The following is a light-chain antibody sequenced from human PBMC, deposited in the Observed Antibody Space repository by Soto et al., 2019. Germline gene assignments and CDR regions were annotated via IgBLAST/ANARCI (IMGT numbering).Light chain of an antibody. Sequence: ETVMTQSPGTLSVSLGERATLSCRASQSVSIHLAWYQQKPGQAPRLLVYDTSTRATGIPARFSGSGSGTEFTLTISSLQSEDFAVYYCQQYRNWPTITCGQGARGEIK. CDR2: DTS. CDR3: QQYRNWPTIT. J-gene: IGKJ5*01. V-gene: IGKV3-15*01. CDR1: QSVSIH.